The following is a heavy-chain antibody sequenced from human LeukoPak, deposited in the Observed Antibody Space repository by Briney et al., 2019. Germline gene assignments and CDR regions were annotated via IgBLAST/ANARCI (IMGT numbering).Heavy chain of an antibody. CDR1: GGSISSSSYY. CDR3: ARTTTRYSSGWYVDY. CDR2: IYYSGST. J-gene: IGHJ4*02. V-gene: IGHV4-39*01. Sequence: SETLSPTCTVSGGSISSSSYYWGWIRQPPGKGLEWIGSIYYSGSTYYNPSLKSRVTISVDTSKNQFSLKLSSVTAADTAVYYCARTTTRYSSGWYVDYWGQGTLVTVSS. D-gene: IGHD6-19*01.